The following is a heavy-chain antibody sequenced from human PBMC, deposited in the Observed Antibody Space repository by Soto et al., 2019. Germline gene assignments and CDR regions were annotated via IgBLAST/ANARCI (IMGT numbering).Heavy chain of an antibody. Sequence: EVQLLESGGGLVQPGGSLRLSCAASGFTFSSYAMTWVRQAPGRGLEWVSGISGSGGTTYYADSVKGRFTISRDNSKNTLYLQMNSLRAEDTAVYYCAKHRGYSYGPNWFDPWGQGTLVTVSS. CDR1: GFTFSSYA. D-gene: IGHD5-18*01. CDR2: ISGSGGTT. J-gene: IGHJ5*02. CDR3: AKHRGYSYGPNWFDP. V-gene: IGHV3-23*01.